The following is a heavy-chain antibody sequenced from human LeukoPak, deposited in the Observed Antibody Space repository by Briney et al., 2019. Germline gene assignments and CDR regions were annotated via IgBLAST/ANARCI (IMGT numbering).Heavy chain of an antibody. Sequence: PGGSLRLSCAASGFNFGSYAMNWVRQAPGKGLEWVSSISSGSSFIYYADSVKGRFTISRDNAKNSLYLQMNSLRAEDTAIYYCARDQGGEPWFDPWGQGTLVTVSS. CDR3: ARDQGGEPWFDP. CDR1: GFNFGSYA. V-gene: IGHV3-21*01. D-gene: IGHD3-16*01. CDR2: ISSGSSFI. J-gene: IGHJ5*02.